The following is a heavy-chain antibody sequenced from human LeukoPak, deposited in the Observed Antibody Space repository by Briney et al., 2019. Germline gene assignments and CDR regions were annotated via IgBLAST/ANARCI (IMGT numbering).Heavy chain of an antibody. CDR2: INHSGST. D-gene: IGHD3-10*01. CDR3: ARRVVRGVIHYYYYYYMDV. J-gene: IGHJ6*03. V-gene: IGHV4-34*01. CDR1: GGSFSGYY. Sequence: PSETLSLTCAVYGGSFSGYYWSWIRQPPGKGLEWIGEINHSGSTNYNPSLKSRVTISVDTSKNQFSLKLSSVTAADTAVYYCARRVVRGVIHYYYYYYMDVWGKGTTVTISS.